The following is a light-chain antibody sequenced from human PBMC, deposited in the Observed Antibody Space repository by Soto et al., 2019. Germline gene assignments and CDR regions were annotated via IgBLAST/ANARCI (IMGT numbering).Light chain of an antibody. Sequence: DIVMTQSPDSLAVSLGERATINCKSSQSVLYSSNNKNYLAWYQQKPGQPPKLLIYWASTRESGVPDRFSGSGSGTDFTLTISSLQDEDVAVYDCQQYHISPQTFGQGTKVEIK. J-gene: IGKJ1*01. CDR2: WAS. CDR3: QQYHISPQT. CDR1: QSVLYSSNNKNY. V-gene: IGKV4-1*01.